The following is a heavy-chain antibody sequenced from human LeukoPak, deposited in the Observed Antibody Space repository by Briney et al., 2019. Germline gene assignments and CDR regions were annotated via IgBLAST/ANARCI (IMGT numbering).Heavy chain of an antibody. Sequence: QSGGSLRLSCAASGFTFRNYWMTWVRQAPGRGLEWVANIKPDGSEKNYVDSVKGRFTISRDDAKNSLFLQMNSLRAEDTAVYYCASGFIRYVAGPVVYWGQGTLVTVSS. V-gene: IGHV3-7*01. J-gene: IGHJ4*02. D-gene: IGHD6-19*01. CDR3: ASGFIRYVAGPVVY. CDR2: IKPDGSEK. CDR1: GFTFRNYW.